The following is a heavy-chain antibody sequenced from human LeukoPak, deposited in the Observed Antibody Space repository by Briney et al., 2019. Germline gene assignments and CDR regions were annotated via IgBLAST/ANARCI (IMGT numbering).Heavy chain of an antibody. D-gene: IGHD6-13*01. Sequence: SETLSLTCTVSGGSISSGGYYWSWIRQPPGKGLEWIGYIYHSGSTYYNPSLKSRVTISVDRSKNQFSLKLSSVTAADTAVYYCAREPGIAAAADYWGQGTLVTVSS. CDR1: GGSISSGGYY. J-gene: IGHJ4*02. V-gene: IGHV4-30-2*01. CDR2: IYHSGST. CDR3: AREPGIAAAADY.